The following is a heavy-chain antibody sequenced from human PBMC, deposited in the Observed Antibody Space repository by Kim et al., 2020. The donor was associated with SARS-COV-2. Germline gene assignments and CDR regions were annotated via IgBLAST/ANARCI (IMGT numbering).Heavy chain of an antibody. CDR1: GFTFSRRW. J-gene: IGHJ4*02. CDR2: INGGGARR. V-gene: IGHV3-74*01. Sequence: GGSLRLSCAVSGFTFSRRWMHWVRQSPGQGLVWIALINGGGARRAYANFVIDRFTIFSENAKHILFLHMLSSNIDDMGVYHCAGINFGSCCGVLHWGQGT. D-gene: IGHD3-10*01. CDR3: AGINFGSCCGVLH.